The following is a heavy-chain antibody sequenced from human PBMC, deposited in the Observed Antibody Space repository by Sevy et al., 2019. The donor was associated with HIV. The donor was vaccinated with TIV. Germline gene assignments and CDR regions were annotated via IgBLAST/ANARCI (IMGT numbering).Heavy chain of an antibody. CDR2: VKQDGSVK. Sequence: GGSLRLSCAASGFSLNTYWMSWVRQTPGKGLEWVANVKQDGSVKYYVDSVKGRFTISRDNARNLVYLQMNSLRVEDTALYYCVRAVAAHDSFWDQGTLVTVSS. V-gene: IGHV3-7*01. D-gene: IGHD6-13*01. J-gene: IGHJ4*02. CDR3: VRAVAAHDSF. CDR1: GFSLNTYW.